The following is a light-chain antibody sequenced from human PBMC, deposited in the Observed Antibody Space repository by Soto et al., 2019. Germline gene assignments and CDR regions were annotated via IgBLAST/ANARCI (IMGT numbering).Light chain of an antibody. J-gene: IGKJ2*01. Sequence: DIQMTQSPSTLSASVGDRVTFTCRASQSISRWLAWYQQRPREAPKLLLYGASSLESGVPSRFSGSGSGTEFPLTISSLQPSDFATYCRQQYATSSPTLGQGTKLEI. CDR2: GAS. CDR3: QQYATSSPT. CDR1: QSISRW. V-gene: IGKV1-5*01.